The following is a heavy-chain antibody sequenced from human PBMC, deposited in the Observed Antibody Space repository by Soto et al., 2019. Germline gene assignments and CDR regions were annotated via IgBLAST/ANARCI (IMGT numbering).Heavy chain of an antibody. Sequence: GGSLRLSCAASGFTFSSYGMHWVRQAPGKGLEWVAVISYDGSNKYYADSVKGRFTISRDNSKNTLYLQMNSLRAEDTAVYYCAKDSGFWSGYSNYYYYGMDVWGQGTTVTVSS. CDR2: ISYDGSNK. D-gene: IGHD3-3*01. J-gene: IGHJ6*02. CDR1: GFTFSSYG. CDR3: AKDSGFWSGYSNYYYYGMDV. V-gene: IGHV3-30*18.